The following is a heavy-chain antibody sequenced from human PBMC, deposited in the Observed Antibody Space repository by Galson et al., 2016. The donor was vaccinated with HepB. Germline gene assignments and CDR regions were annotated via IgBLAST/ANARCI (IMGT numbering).Heavy chain of an antibody. D-gene: IGHD3/OR15-3a*01. CDR1: GFTFSSYS. V-gene: IGHV3-21*01. CDR3: ARDGLRGRWRLGGMDV. J-gene: IGHJ6*02. CDR2: ISSSSSYI. Sequence: LRLSCAASGFTFSSYSMNWVRQAPGKGLEWVSSISSSSSYIYYADSVKGRFTISRDNAKNSQYLQMNSLRAEDTAVYYCARDGLRGRWRLGGMDVWGQGTTVTVSS.